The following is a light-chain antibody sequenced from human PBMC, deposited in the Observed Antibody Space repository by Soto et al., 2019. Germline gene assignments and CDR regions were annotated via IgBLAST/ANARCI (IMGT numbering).Light chain of an antibody. CDR1: SSNIRSHY. CDR2: DNN. Sequence: QSVLTQPPSVSGAPGQKVTISCSGGSSNIRSHYVSWYQPLPGTAPKLLIYDNNNRPSGIPDRFPGSKSGTSATLGITGLQPGDEADYYCGIWDCRLGAGVVFGGGTKLTVL. CDR3: GIWDCRLGAGVV. V-gene: IGLV1-51*01. J-gene: IGLJ2*01.